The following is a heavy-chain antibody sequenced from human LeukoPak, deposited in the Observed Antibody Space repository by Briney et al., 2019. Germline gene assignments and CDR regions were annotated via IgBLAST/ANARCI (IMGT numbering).Heavy chain of an antibody. V-gene: IGHV1-2*02. Sequence: ASVKVSCKASGYTFTGYYMHWVRQAPGQGLEWMGWINPNSGGTNYAQKLQGRVTMTTDTSTSTAYMELRSLRSDDTAVYYCARDHGTVVVTATPGDYWGQGTLVTVSS. D-gene: IGHD2-21*02. CDR2: INPNSGGT. J-gene: IGHJ4*02. CDR3: ARDHGTVVVTATPGDY. CDR1: GYTFTGYY.